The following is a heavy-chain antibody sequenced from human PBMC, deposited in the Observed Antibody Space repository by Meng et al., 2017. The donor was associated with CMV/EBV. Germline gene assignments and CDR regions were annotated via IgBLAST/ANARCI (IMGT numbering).Heavy chain of an antibody. J-gene: IGHJ6*02. V-gene: IGHV1-2*02. CDR3: ARASTTTYYYYGMDV. Sequence: ASVKVSCKASGYTFTGYYMHWVRQAPGQGLEWMGWINPNSGGTNYAQKFQGRVTMTRDTSISTAYMELSRLRSEDTAVYYCARASTTTYYYYGMDVWGQGTTVTVSS. D-gene: IGHD1-26*01. CDR1: GYTFTGYY. CDR2: INPNSGGT.